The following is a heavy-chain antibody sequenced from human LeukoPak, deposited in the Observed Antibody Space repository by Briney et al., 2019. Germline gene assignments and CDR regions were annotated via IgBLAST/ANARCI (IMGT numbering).Heavy chain of an antibody. CDR2: IYYSGST. J-gene: IGHJ3*02. D-gene: IGHD5-18*01. CDR3: ATTYSYGPYGAFDI. V-gene: IGHV4-39*01. CDR1: GGSISSSSYY. Sequence: SETLSLTCTVSGGSISSSSYYWGWIRQPPGKGLEWIGSIYYSGSTYYNPSLKSRVTISVDTSKNQFSLKLSSVTAADTAVYYCATTYSYGPYGAFDIWGQGTMVTVSS.